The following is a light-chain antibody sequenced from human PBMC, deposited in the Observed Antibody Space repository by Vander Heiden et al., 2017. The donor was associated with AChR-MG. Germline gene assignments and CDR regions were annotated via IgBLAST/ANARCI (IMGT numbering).Light chain of an antibody. CDR3: QTWDSNTALYA. J-gene: IGLJ1*01. CDR2: QDN. V-gene: IGLV3-1*01. Sequence: SYELTQPPSVSVFSGQTASITCSGDNLEKKYACWYQQKPGQSPVLVIYQDNKRPSGIPDRFSGSNSGNTATLTISGTQAMDEADYYCQTWDSNTALYAFGSGTKVTVL. CDR1: NLEKKY.